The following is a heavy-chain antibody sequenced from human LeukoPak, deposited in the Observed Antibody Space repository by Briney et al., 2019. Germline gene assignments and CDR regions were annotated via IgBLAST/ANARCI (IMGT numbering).Heavy chain of an antibody. Sequence: GGSLRLSCAASGFTFSSYAMSWVRQAPGKGLEWVSAISGSGGSTYYADSVKGRFTISRDNAKNSLYLQMNSLRAEDTAVYYCARAYGSGSYFFDYWGQGTLVTVSS. CDR3: ARAYGSGSYFFDY. J-gene: IGHJ4*02. CDR1: GFTFSSYA. CDR2: ISGSGGST. V-gene: IGHV3-23*01. D-gene: IGHD3-10*01.